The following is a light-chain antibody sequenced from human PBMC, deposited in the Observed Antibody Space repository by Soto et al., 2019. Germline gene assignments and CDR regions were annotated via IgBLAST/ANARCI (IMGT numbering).Light chain of an antibody. J-gene: IGKJ4*01. CDR1: QSVNSY. Sequence: EIVLTQSPATLSQSPGERATLSCRASQSVNSYLAWYQQKPGQAPRLLIYDVSNRATGVPARFSGSGSGTDFTLTIGSLEPEDFAVYYCQHRKNWPPGAAFGGGTKVEIK. V-gene: IGKV3-11*01. CDR3: QHRKNWPPGAA. CDR2: DVS.